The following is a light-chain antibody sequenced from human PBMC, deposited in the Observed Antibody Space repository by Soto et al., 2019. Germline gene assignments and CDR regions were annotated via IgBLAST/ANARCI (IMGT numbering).Light chain of an antibody. J-gene: IGKJ1*01. Sequence: EIVLTQSPGSLSLSLGERATLSCRASQSVDSAFFACYQQKPGQPPRLLMYGASRRATGIPDRFSGSGSGTDCTLTISRLEPEDFAVYYCQQYASSLTFGQGTKVEI. CDR1: QSVDSAF. CDR3: QQYASSLT. CDR2: GAS. V-gene: IGKV3-20*01.